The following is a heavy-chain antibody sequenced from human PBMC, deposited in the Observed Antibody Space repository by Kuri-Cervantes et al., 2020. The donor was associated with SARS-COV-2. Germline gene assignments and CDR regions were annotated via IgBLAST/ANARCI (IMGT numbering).Heavy chain of an antibody. J-gene: IGHJ6*03. D-gene: IGHD6-13*01. CDR3: SLSSSSVYYYYMDV. CDR1: GFTFSGYA. Sequence: GGSLRLSCAASGFTFSGYAMSWVRQAPGKGLEWVSAISGSGGSTYYADSVKGRFTISRDNSKNTLYLQMNSLRAEDTAVYYCSLSSSSVYYYYMDVWGKGTTVTVSS. CDR2: ISGSGGST. V-gene: IGHV3-23*01.